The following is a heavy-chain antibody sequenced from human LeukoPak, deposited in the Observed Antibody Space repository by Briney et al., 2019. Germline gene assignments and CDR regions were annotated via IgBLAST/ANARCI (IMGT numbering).Heavy chain of an antibody. CDR1: GYTFTGYY. Sequence: ASVKVSCKASGYTFTGYYMHWVRQAPGQGLEWMGCINPNSGGTNYAQKFQGRVTMTRDTSITTAYMELSSLRSDDTAVYYCARRGSTGNWYFDLWGRGTLVTVSS. D-gene: IGHD3-16*01. CDR3: ARRGSTGNWYFDL. CDR2: INPNSGGT. V-gene: IGHV1-2*02. J-gene: IGHJ2*01.